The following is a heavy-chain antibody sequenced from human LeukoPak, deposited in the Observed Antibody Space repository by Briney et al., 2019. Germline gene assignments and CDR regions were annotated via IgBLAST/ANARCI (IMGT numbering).Heavy chain of an antibody. CDR2: INHSGST. Sequence: SGTLSLTCAVYGGSFSGYYWSWIRQPPGKGLEWIGEINHSGSTNYNPSLKSRVTISVDTSKNQFSLKLSSVTAADTAVYYCARGRSTYYDILTGCLFDYWGQGTLVTVSS. D-gene: IGHD3-9*01. CDR1: GGSFSGYY. J-gene: IGHJ4*02. CDR3: ARGRSTYYDILTGCLFDY. V-gene: IGHV4-34*01.